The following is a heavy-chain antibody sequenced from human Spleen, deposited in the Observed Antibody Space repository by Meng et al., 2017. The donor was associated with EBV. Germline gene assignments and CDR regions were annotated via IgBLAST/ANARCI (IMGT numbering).Heavy chain of an antibody. V-gene: IGHV4-39*07. CDR2: VYYSGST. D-gene: IGHD3-22*01. CDR1: GGSISSSSYY. J-gene: IGHJ5*02. CDR3: ARATNYDSIEGFDT. Sequence: QLQLQESGPGLVKPSETLSLTCPLSGGSISSSSYYWGWIRQPPGKGPEWIGSVYYSGSTYDNPSLKSRVTISVDTSKNQFSLKLSSVTAADTAVYYCARATNYDSIEGFDTWGQGTLVTVAS.